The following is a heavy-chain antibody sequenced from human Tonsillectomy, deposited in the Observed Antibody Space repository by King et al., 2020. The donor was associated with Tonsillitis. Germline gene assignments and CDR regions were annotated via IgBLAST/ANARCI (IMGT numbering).Heavy chain of an antibody. J-gene: IGHJ4*02. CDR3: TRRSTSGSSWEDY. CDR2: IRSKVNNYAT. CDR1: VFTFSGSA. V-gene: IGHV3-73*01. D-gene: IGHD6-13*01. Sequence: VQLVESGGGLVQPGGSLKLSCAASVFTFSGSAIHWVRQASGKGLEGVGHIRSKVNNYATEYAASVKGRFTISRDDSKNTAYLQMNSLKTEDTAMYFCTRRSTSGSSWEDYWGQGTLVTVSS.